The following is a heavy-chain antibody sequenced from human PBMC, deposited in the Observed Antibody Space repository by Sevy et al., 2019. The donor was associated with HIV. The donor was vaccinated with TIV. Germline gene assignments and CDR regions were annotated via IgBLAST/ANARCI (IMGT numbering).Heavy chain of an antibody. CDR1: GIIFTSSG. CDR2: ISYHGRDK. D-gene: IGHD3-9*01. CDR3: AKDFTGYNGMDV. V-gene: IGHV3-30*18. Sequence: GGSLRLSCVVSGIIFTSSGMHWVRQAPGKGQEWVAVISYHGRDKFYADSVKGRFTISRDNSKNILYLQMNGLRIEDTAVYYCAKDFTGYNGMDVWGQGTMVTVSS. J-gene: IGHJ6*02.